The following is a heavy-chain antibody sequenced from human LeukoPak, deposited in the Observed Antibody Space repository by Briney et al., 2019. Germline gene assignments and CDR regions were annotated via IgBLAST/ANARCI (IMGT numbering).Heavy chain of an antibody. J-gene: IGHJ6*02. CDR2: IYPGDSDT. D-gene: IGHD1-7*01. CDR3: ARGAAGTTPDYYYFGLDV. CDR1: GYRFTDYW. V-gene: IGHV5-51*01. Sequence: GESLKISCKGPGYRFTDYWIGWVRQMPGKGLEWMGIIYPGDSDTRYSPSFQGQVTIPADKSINTAHLQWSSLKASDTAMYYCARGAAGTTPDYYYFGLDVWGQGTTVRVSS.